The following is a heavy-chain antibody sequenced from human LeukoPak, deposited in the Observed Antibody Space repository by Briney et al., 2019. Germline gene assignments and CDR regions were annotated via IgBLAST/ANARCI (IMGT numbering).Heavy chain of an antibody. CDR3: ASQGGYCSGRSCYFYFDS. Sequence: SETLSLTSNVSGGSMGSSTNYWGWTRQPPGKGLEWIATIYYSGSTYYNPSLKSRLSISVDTSRNQYSLRLSSVTAADTAVYYCASQGGYCSGRSCYFYFDSWGQGTLVTVAS. D-gene: IGHD2-15*01. CDR2: IYYSGST. CDR1: GGSMGSSTNY. V-gene: IGHV4-39*01. J-gene: IGHJ4*02.